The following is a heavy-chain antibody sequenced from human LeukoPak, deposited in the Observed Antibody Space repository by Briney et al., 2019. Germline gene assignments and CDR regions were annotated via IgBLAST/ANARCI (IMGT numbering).Heavy chain of an antibody. CDR1: GGSISSSSYY. CDR2: IYYSGST. D-gene: IGHD3-3*01. J-gene: IGHJ3*02. CDR3: ARSRIFGDAFDI. Sequence: SETLSLTCTVSGGSISSSSYYWGWIRQPPGKGLEWIGSIYYSGSTYYNPSLKSRVTISVDRSKNQFSLKLSSVTAADTAVYYCARSRIFGDAFDIWSQGTMVTVSS. V-gene: IGHV4-39*07.